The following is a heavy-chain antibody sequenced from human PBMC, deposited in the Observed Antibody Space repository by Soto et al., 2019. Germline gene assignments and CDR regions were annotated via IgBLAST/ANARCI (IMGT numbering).Heavy chain of an antibody. Sequence: GSLRLSCAASGFTFSNYGMSWVRQAPGKGLEWVSALPEIGTNTYYADSVRGRFTISRDNSKNTLFLQINNLRAGDTPVYYCAKKSGVGATWYFDYWSQGTLVTVSS. CDR2: LPEIGTNT. CDR3: AKKSGVGATWYFDY. D-gene: IGHD1-26*01. J-gene: IGHJ4*02. V-gene: IGHV3-23*01. CDR1: GFTFSNYG.